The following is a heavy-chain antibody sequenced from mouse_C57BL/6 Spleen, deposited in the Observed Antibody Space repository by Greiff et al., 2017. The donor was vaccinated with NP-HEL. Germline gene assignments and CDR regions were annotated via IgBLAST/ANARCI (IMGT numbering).Heavy chain of an antibody. V-gene: IGHV1-52*01. CDR1: GYTFTSYW. J-gene: IGHJ1*03. CDR2: IDPSDSET. Sequence: QVQLKQPGAELVRPGSSVKLSCKASGYTFTSYWMHWVKQRPIQGLEWIGNIDPSDSETHYNQKFKDKATLTVDKSSSTAYMQLSSLTSEDSAVYYCARQTGSRYFDVWGTGTTVTVSS. D-gene: IGHD4-1*01. CDR3: ARQTGSRYFDV.